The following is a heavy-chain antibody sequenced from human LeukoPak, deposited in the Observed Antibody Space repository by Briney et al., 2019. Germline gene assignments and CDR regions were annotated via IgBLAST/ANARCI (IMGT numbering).Heavy chain of an antibody. CDR3: ARSGWLRFWYYFDY. Sequence: GGSLRLSCAASGFTFSSYWMSWVRQAPGKGLEWVANIKQDGSEKYYVDSVKGRFTISRDNAKNSLYLQMNSLRAEDTAVYYCARSGWLRFWYYFDYWGQGTLVTVSS. V-gene: IGHV3-7*01. CDR2: IKQDGSEK. CDR1: GFTFSSYW. D-gene: IGHD5-12*01. J-gene: IGHJ4*02.